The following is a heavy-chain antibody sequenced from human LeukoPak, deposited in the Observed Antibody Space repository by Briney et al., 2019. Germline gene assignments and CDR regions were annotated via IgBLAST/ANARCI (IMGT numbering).Heavy chain of an antibody. Sequence: SETLSLTCTVTGGSISSSDYWWNWLRQPPGKGLEWIGNIYCSGSTYYSPSLKTRVTMSIDTSTNQFSLSLTSVTAADTAVYYCARHRSAGISHAFDYWGQGILVTVSS. D-gene: IGHD1-14*01. CDR3: ARHRSAGISHAFDY. V-gene: IGHV4-39*01. CDR1: GGSISSSDYW. CDR2: IYCSGST. J-gene: IGHJ4*02.